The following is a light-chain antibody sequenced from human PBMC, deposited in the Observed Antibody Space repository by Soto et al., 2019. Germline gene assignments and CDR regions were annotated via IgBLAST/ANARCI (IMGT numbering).Light chain of an antibody. CDR3: QQYDTYSRT. Sequence: DIQMTQSPSTLSASVGDRVTITCRASQSTSNWLAWYQQRPGKAPKLLTYDASSLQSGVPSRFSGGRSGTEFTLTISSLQADDFATYYCQQYDTYSRTFGQGTKVDIK. CDR2: DAS. V-gene: IGKV1-5*01. J-gene: IGKJ2*01. CDR1: QSTSNW.